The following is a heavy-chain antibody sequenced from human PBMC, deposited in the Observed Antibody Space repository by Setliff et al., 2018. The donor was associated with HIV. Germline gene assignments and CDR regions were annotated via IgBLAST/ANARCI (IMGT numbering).Heavy chain of an antibody. V-gene: IGHV4-39*01. J-gene: IGHJ6*02. D-gene: IGHD3-3*01. CDR1: GGSISSRSNY. Sequence: PSETLSLTCTVSGGSISSRSNYWGWIRQPPGKGLEWIGTIYYTGTTYYNPSLQSRVTLSVDTSKNQFSLKLSSVTAADTAVYYCVRHVDGGLWNAYYYYGLDVWGQGTAVTVSS. CDR3: VRHVDGGLWNAYYYYGLDV. CDR2: IYYTGTT.